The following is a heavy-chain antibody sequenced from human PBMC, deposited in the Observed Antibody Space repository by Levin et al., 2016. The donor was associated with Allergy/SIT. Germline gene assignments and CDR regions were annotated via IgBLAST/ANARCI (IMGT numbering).Heavy chain of an antibody. D-gene: IGHD3-16*02. J-gene: IGHJ3*01. CDR1: GFTFNTSW. CDR2: MNSDGSVI. CDR3: SRGSRANRSFDL. V-gene: IGHV3-74*01. Sequence: GGSLRLSCAASGFTFNTSWIHWVRQAPGTGLLWVSRMNSDGSVINYADSVRGRFTISRDNAKSRLYLQMNSLRADDTAVYYCSRGSRANRSFDLWGQGTVVTISS.